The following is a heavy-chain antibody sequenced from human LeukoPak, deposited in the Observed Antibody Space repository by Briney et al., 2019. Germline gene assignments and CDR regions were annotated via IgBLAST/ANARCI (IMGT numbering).Heavy chain of an antibody. CDR2: IYSDGST. D-gene: IGHD6-19*01. J-gene: IGHJ4*02. CDR1: GFTVSSNY. CDR3: ASRYSSGWYGPFDY. Sequence: PGGSLRLSCAASGFTVSSNYISWVRQAPGKGLEWVSVIYSDGSTNYEDSVKGRFTISRNNSKNTLNLQMNNLRAEDTAVYYFASRYSSGWYGPFDYWGQGTLVTVSS. V-gene: IGHV3-53*01.